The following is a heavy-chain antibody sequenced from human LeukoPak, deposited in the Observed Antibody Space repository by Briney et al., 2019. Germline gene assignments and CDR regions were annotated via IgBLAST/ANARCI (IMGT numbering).Heavy chain of an antibody. J-gene: IGHJ4*02. CDR2: ITGRGEHM. D-gene: IGHD2-21*02. Sequence: PGGSLRLSCTASGFTFSSYGMNWVRQAPGKGLEWVSGITGRGEHMFYAGSVKGRFTISRDNSKNTLYLQMNSLSAEDTAVYYCARTRTREVVTAILVYWGQGTLVTVSS. CDR3: ARTRTREVVTAILVY. CDR1: GFTFSSYG. V-gene: IGHV3-23*01.